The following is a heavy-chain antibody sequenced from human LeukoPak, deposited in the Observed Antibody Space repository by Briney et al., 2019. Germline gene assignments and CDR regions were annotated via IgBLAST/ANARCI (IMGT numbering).Heavy chain of an antibody. V-gene: IGHV3-30*04. Sequence: GGSLRLSCAASGFTLSSYAMHWVRQAPGKGLEWVAVISYDGSNKYYADSVKGRFTISRDNSKNTLYLQMNSLRAEDTAVYYCARGPRLMGRGVLGGYWGQGTLVTVSS. D-gene: IGHD3-10*01. CDR2: ISYDGSNK. CDR1: GFTLSSYA. J-gene: IGHJ4*02. CDR3: ARGPRLMGRGVLGGY.